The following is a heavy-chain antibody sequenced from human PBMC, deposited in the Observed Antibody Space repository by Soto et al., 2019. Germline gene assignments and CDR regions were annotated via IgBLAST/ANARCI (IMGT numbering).Heavy chain of an antibody. V-gene: IGHV3-30-3*01. CDR3: AREGTALAPSDMDV. D-gene: IGHD5-18*01. CDR1: GFTFSSYT. J-gene: IGHJ6*02. CDR2: ISYSGNSK. Sequence: QVQLVESGGGMVQPGRSLRLSCAASGFTFSSYTMHWVRQAPGKGLEWVAVISYSGNSKYYADSVKGRFTISRDNSKNTLYLQMNSLRVEDTALYYCAREGTALAPSDMDVWGQGTTVTVSS.